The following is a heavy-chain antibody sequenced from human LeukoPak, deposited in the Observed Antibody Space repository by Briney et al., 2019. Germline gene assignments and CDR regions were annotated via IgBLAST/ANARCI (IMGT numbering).Heavy chain of an antibody. D-gene: IGHD6-13*01. CDR3: ARVIYSSSWYGYWFDP. V-gene: IGHV4-4*07. J-gene: IGHJ5*02. Sequence: SETLSLTCTFSGGSINNFYWSWIRQPAGKGLEWIGRIHASENTNYNPSLKSRVTISVDTSKNQFSLKLSSVTAADTAVYYCARVIYSSSWYGYWFDPWGQGTLVTVSS. CDR1: GGSINNFY. CDR2: IHASENT.